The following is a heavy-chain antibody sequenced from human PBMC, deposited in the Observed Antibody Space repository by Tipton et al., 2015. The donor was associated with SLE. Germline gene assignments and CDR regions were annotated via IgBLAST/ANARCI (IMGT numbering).Heavy chain of an antibody. CDR1: GFTVSSKY. V-gene: IGHV3-53*01. Sequence: GSLRLSCAASGFTVSSKYMTWVRQAPGKGLEWVSVIYSGGSTNYADSVKGRFTISRDNSKNTLYLQMNSLRAEDTAVYHCARERLGQWLAFDYWGQGTLVTVSS. CDR2: IYSGGST. J-gene: IGHJ4*02. CDR3: ARERLGQWLAFDY. D-gene: IGHD6-19*01.